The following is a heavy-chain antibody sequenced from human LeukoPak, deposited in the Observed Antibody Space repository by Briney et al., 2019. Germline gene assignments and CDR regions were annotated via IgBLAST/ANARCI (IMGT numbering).Heavy chain of an antibody. V-gene: IGHV1-2*02. CDR3: ARVKAAAGNADY. CDR2: FTTYNGNT. J-gene: IGHJ4*02. Sequence: GASVKVSCKTSGYTFTDFGINWVRQAPGQGLEWMGRFTTYNGNTNYAQKFQGRVTMTRDTSISTAYMELSRLRSDDTAVYYCARVKAAAGNADYWGQGTLVTVSS. CDR1: GYTFTDFG. D-gene: IGHD6-13*01.